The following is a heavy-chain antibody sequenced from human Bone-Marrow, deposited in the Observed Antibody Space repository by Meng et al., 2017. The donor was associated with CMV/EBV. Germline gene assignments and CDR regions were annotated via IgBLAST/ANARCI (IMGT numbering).Heavy chain of an antibody. CDR3: ARLYGDYGDDY. CDR1: GYTFTGYY. Sequence: SCNASGYTFTGYYMHWVRQAPGQGLEWMGWINPNSGGTNYAQKFQGWVTMTRDTSISTAYMELSRLRSDDTAVYYCARLYGDYGDDYWGQGTLVTVSS. D-gene: IGHD4-17*01. CDR2: INPNSGGT. V-gene: IGHV1-2*04. J-gene: IGHJ4*02.